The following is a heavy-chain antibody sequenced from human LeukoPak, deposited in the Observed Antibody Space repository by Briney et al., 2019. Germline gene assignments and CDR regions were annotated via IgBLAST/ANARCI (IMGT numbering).Heavy chain of an antibody. Sequence: GSLRLSCAASGFTFSSYAMHWVRQAPGKGLEWVAVISYDGSNKYYADSVKGRFTISRDNSKNTLYLQMNSLRAEDTAVYYCARKYSSGWFDAFDIWGQGTMVTVSS. D-gene: IGHD6-19*01. J-gene: IGHJ3*02. CDR3: ARKYSSGWFDAFDI. CDR2: ISYDGSNK. V-gene: IGHV3-30-3*01. CDR1: GFTFSSYA.